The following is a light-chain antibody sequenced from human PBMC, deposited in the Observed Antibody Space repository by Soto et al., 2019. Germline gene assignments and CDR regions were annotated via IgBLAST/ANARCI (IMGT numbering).Light chain of an antibody. CDR2: DAS. J-gene: IGKJ2*01. V-gene: IGKV1-5*01. CDR3: QQYESSSPS. Sequence: DIQMTQSPSTLSASVGDGVTITCRASQNISVWLAWYQQRPGKAPKFLIYDASNLDTGVSSRFRGSGSGTEFTLTIRSLQPDDFATYYCQQYESSSPSFGQGTKVEIK. CDR1: QNISVW.